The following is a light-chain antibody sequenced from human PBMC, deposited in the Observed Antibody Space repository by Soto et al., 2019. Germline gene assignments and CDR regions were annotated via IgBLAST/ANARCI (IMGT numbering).Light chain of an antibody. Sequence: QSVLTQPPSASGTPGQRVTISCSGSSSNIGSNTVNWYQQLPGTAPKHLIFSNNQRPSGVPDRFSGSKSGTSAYLAISGLQPEDEADYYCAAWDDSLSWVFGGGTKLTVL. CDR1: SSNIGSNT. V-gene: IGLV1-44*01. J-gene: IGLJ3*02. CDR3: AAWDDSLSWV. CDR2: SNN.